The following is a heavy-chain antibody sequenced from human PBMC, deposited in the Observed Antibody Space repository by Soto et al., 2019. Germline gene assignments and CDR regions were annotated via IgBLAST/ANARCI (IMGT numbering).Heavy chain of an antibody. D-gene: IGHD4-17*01. CDR3: ARIGGDYDY. CDR1: GGSFSGYY. J-gene: IGHJ4*02. CDR2: INHSGST. V-gene: IGHV4-34*01. Sequence: SETLSLTCAVYGGSFSGYYWSWIRQPPGKGLEWIGEINHSGSTNYNPSLKSRVTISVDTSKNQFSLKLSSVTAADTAAYYCARIGGDYDYWGQGTLVTVSS.